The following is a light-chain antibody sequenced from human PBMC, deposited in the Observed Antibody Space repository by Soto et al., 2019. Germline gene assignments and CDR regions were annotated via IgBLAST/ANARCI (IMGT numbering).Light chain of an antibody. CDR2: GAS. CDR3: QQYNIWPLS. J-gene: IGKJ3*01. CDR1: QSFRTN. V-gene: IGKV3-15*01. Sequence: EIVMTQSPATLSVSPGEGATLSFRASQSFRTNLAWYQQKPGQAPMLLIYGASTRATDIPARFSGSGSGTEFTLTISSLQSEDFAVYYCQQYNIWPLSFGPGTKVDIK.